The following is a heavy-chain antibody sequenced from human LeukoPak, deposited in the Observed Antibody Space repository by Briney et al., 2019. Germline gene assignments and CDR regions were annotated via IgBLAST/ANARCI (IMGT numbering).Heavy chain of an antibody. Sequence: PSETLSLTCAVYGGSFSGYYWSWIRQPPGKGLEWIGEINHSGSTNYNPSLKSRVTISVDTSKNQFSLKLSSVTAADTAVYYCARSSHGIVGAEDYWGQGTLVTVSS. CDR1: GGSFSGYY. D-gene: IGHD1-26*01. CDR3: ARSSHGIVGAEDY. CDR2: INHSGST. J-gene: IGHJ4*02. V-gene: IGHV4-34*01.